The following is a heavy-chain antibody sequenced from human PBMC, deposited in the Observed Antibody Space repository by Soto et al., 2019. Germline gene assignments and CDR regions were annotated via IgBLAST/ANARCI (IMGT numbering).Heavy chain of an antibody. D-gene: IGHD1-26*01. Sequence: QVQLVQSGAEVKKPGASVKVSCKTSGYTFTNYDIYWVRQATGQGLEWMGWMNPNSGNTGYAQKFQGRVTMTRNTSANTVHMELSSPRTEDNAGYYWARGRGRGGATGFDYWGRGTLVTVSS. CDR3: ARGRGRGGATGFDY. CDR2: MNPNSGNT. V-gene: IGHV1-8*01. J-gene: IGHJ4*02. CDR1: GYTFTNYD.